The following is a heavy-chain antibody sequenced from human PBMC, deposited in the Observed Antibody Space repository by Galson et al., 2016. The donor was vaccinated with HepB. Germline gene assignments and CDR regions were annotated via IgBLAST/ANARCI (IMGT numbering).Heavy chain of an antibody. CDR3: AREVVSYGKIWRFDS. J-gene: IGHJ5*01. CDR1: GFTFSSYA. V-gene: IGHV3-30-3*01. Sequence: SLRLSCAASGFTFSSYAMHWVRQAPGKGLEWVSAISYDGNNKYYGASVKGRFIISRDNSKNTLNLEMNSLRGDDTAVYYCAREVVSYGKIWRFDSWGQGTLVTVSS. D-gene: IGHD5-18*01. CDR2: ISYDGNNK.